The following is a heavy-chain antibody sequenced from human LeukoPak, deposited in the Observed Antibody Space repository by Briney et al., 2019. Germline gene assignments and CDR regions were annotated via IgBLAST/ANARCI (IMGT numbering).Heavy chain of an antibody. CDR3: ARHRDYYDT. V-gene: IGHV4-59*08. J-gene: IGHJ4*01. CDR2: IYSSGSA. D-gene: IGHD3-22*01. CDR1: GASINNNF. Sequence: PSETLSLTCTVSGASINNNFWTWIRQPPGKGLEWIGYIYSSGSANYNPSLKSRVIISGHTSKNQISLNLTSLTAADTAVYFCARHRDYYDTWGHGTLVTVST.